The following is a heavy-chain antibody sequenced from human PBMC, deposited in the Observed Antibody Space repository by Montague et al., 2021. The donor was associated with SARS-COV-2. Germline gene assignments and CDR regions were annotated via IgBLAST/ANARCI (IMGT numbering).Heavy chain of an antibody. Sequence: SLSLSFSASGFPFSSYSMNWVRQAPGKGLEWVSSISSSSSYIYYADSVKGRFTISRDNAKNSLYLQMNSLRAEDTAVYYCAGLNGVGYLYWYFDLWGRGTLVTVSS. J-gene: IGHJ2*01. CDR3: AGLNGVGYLYWYFDL. V-gene: IGHV3-21*01. D-gene: IGHD2-8*01. CDR1: GFPFSSYS. CDR2: ISSSSSYI.